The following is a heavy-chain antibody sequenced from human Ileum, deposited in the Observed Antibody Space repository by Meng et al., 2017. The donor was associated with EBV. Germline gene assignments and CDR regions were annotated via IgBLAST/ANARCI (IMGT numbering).Heavy chain of an antibody. J-gene: IGHJ5*02. Sequence: QSPLVQAGTEMKKPGASVQVSCTSAGFTFTNHWMHLARQAPARGLEWMCVINPTGGTTVYAQKLQGRVTLTRDTSTNTDYMELSSLTSEDTAVYYCARDTSQNDEAWWFDPWGQGTLVTVSS. CDR2: INPTGGTT. V-gene: IGHV1-46*04. CDR3: ARDTSQNDEAWWFDP. D-gene: IGHD2/OR15-2a*01. CDR1: GFTFTNHW.